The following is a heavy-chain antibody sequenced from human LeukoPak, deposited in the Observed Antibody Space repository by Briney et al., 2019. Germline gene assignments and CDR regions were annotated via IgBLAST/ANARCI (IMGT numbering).Heavy chain of an antibody. D-gene: IGHD3-9*01. CDR2: LYYSGST. CDR3: ATDILTGYHAFDC. CDR1: GGSISSSGYY. J-gene: IGHJ4*02. Sequence: SETLSLTCTVSGGSISSSGYYWGWIRQPPGKGLEWIGSLYYSGSTYYNPSLKSRVTISVDTSKNQFSLQLSSVTAADTAFYYCATDILTGYHAFDCWGQGTPVTVSS. V-gene: IGHV4-39*01.